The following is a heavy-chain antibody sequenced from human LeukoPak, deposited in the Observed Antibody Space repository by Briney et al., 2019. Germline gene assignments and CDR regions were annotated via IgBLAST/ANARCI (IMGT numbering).Heavy chain of an antibody. Sequence: SETLSLTCTVSGGSISSYYWSWIRQPPRKGLEWIGQIYYSENTTCSPPLKNRVTISVGTTKTQFSPELRSLTAAGTAVYYGASNLVRGGRDYFDYWGQGTLVTVSS. CDR1: GGSISSYY. V-gene: IGHV4-59*01. CDR3: ASNLVRGGRDYFDY. J-gene: IGHJ4*02. CDR2: IYYSENT. D-gene: IGHD3-10*01.